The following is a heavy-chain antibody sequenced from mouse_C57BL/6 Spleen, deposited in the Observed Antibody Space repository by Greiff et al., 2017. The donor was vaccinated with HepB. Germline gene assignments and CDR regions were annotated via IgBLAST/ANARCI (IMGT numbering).Heavy chain of an antibody. CDR3: AREDDYDRTWFAY. CDR2: ISDGGSYT. D-gene: IGHD2-4*01. V-gene: IGHV5-4*01. Sequence: EVKLVESGGGLVKPGGSLKLSCAASGFTFSSYAMSWVRQTPEKRLEWVATISDGGSYTYYPDNVKGRFTISRDNAKNNLYLQMSHLKSEDTAMYYCAREDDYDRTWFAYWGQGTLVTVSA. CDR1: GFTFSSYA. J-gene: IGHJ3*01.